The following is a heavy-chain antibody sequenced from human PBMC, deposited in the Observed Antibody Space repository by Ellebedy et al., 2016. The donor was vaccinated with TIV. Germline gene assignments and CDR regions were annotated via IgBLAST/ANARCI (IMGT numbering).Heavy chain of an antibody. CDR1: GFTFSSYA. V-gene: IGHV3-23*01. CDR3: AKDVIRGDGYWEFDY. D-gene: IGHD5-18*01. J-gene: IGHJ4*02. CDR2: IVGSSGNT. Sequence: GESLKISCAASGFTFSSYAMSWVRQAPGKGLEWVSGIVGSSGNTYYADSVKGRFIISRDISKNTLYLQMNSLRVEDTAVYYCAKDVIRGDGYWEFDYWGQGTPVTVSS.